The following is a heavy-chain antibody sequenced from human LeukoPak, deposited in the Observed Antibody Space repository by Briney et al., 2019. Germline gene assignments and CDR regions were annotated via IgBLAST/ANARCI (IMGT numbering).Heavy chain of an antibody. J-gene: IGHJ6*03. CDR3: ARYLEDYYYYMDV. V-gene: IGHV4-39*01. Sequence: SETLSLTCIVSGGSISSGTYYWGWIRQPPGKGLEWIGNIYYSGSTYYNPSLKSRVTISIDTSNNQFSLKLSSVTAADTAVYYCARYLEDYYYYMDVWGKGTTVTVSS. CDR2: IYYSGST. CDR1: GGSISSGTYY.